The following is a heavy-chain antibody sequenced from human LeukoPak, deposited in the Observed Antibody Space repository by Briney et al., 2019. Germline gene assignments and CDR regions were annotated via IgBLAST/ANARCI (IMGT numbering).Heavy chain of an antibody. CDR3: ARNSRSSSWSHWFDP. CDR2: IYHGGTT. V-gene: IGHV4-59*01. CDR1: DDSFRSYY. D-gene: IGHD6-13*01. J-gene: IGHJ5*02. Sequence: SETLSLTCTVSDDSFRSYYWSWIRQPPGKGLEWIGHIYHGGTTKYNPSLKSRVTISGDTSKNQFSLKLTSVTPADTAVYYCARNSRSSSWSHWFDPWGQGIQVTVSS.